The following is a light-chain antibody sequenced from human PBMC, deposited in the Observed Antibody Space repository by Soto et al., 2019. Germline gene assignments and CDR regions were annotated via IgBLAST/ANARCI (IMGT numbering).Light chain of an antibody. CDR3: QQYKT. CDR1: QSISSW. CDR2: DAS. Sequence: DSQMTQSPSPLSASVGDRVTITCRASQSISSWLAWYQQKPGKAPKLLIYDASSLESGVPSRFSGSGSGTEFTLTISSLQPDDFATYYCQQYKTFGQGTKVDIK. J-gene: IGKJ1*01. V-gene: IGKV1-5*01.